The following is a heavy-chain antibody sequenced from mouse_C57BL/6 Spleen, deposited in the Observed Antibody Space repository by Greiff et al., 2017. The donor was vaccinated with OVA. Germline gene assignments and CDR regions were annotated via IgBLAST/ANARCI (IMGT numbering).Heavy chain of an antibody. J-gene: IGHJ1*03. CDR3: ARTPRYGSRPHWYFDV. V-gene: IGHV1-9*01. Sequence: QVQLQQSGAELMKPGASVKLSCKATGYTFTGYWIEWVKQRPGHGLEWIGEILPGSGSTNYNEKFKGKATFTADTSSNTAYMQLSSLTSEDSAIYYCARTPRYGSRPHWYFDVWGTGTTVTVSS. CDR1: GYTFTGYW. CDR2: ILPGSGST. D-gene: IGHD1-1*01.